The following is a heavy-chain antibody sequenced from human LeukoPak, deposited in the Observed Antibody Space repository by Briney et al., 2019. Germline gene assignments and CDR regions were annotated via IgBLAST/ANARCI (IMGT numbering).Heavy chain of an antibody. J-gene: IGHJ4*02. D-gene: IGHD1-26*01. V-gene: IGHV3-9*01. CDR1: GFIFNNYA. Sequence: GGSLRLSCAGSGFIFNNYAMHWVRQPPGKGLEWVSGISWNSGSIDYADSVKGRFTISRDNAKNSLYLQMNSLRAEDTAVYYCAKVGSGSCYWGQGTLVTVSS. CDR2: ISWNSGSI. CDR3: AKVGSGSCY.